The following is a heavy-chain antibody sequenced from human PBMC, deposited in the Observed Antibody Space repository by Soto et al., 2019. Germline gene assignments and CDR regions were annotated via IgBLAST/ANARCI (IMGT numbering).Heavy chain of an antibody. D-gene: IGHD3-9*01. CDR3: ARAIRDYFDY. V-gene: IGHV4-59*01. CDR2: IHYSGTT. Sequence: SETLSLTCNVSGGSISTNYYWSWIRQSPGKGLEWIGYIHYSGTTNYNPSLKSRITISVDTSKNQFSLRLNSLTAADTAVYYCARAIRDYFDYWGQGTLVTVSS. J-gene: IGHJ4*02. CDR1: GGSISTNYY.